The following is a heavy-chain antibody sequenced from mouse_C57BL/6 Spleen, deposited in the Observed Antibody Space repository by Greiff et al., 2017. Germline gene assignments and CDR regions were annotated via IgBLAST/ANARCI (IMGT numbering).Heavy chain of an antibody. D-gene: IGHD1-1*01. V-gene: IGHV1-53*01. Sequence: QVQLQQPGTELVKPGASVKLSCKASGYTFTSYWMHWVKQRPGQGLEWIGNINPSNGGTNYNEKFKSKAPLTLDKSSSTAYMRLRSLTSEDSAVYYCARNEITTVVDTDYYAMDYWGQGTSVTVSS. CDR2: INPSNGGT. CDR3: ARNEITTVVDTDYYAMDY. CDR1: GYTFTSYW. J-gene: IGHJ4*01.